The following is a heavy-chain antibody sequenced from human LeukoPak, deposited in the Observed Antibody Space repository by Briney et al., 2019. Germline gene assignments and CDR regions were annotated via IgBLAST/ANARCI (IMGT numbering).Heavy chain of an antibody. CDR2: INPNSGGT. V-gene: IGHV1-2*02. CDR3: AREYSSGWYYYYMDV. D-gene: IGHD6-19*01. J-gene: IGHJ6*03. Sequence: GASVKVSCKASGYTFTCYYMHWVRHAPGQGLEWIGWINPNSGGTNYAQKFQGRVTMTRDTSISTAYMELSRLRSDDTAVYYCAREYSSGWYYYYMDVWGKGTTVTVSS. CDR1: GYTFTCYY.